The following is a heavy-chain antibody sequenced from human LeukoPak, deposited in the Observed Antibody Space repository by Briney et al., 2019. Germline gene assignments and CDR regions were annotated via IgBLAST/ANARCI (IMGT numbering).Heavy chain of an antibody. J-gene: IGHJ5*02. CDR2: IHYSGNT. D-gene: IGHD6-19*01. Sequence: SETLSLTCSVSNGSISTTYWSWIRQPPGKGLEWIGNIHYSGNTNYNSSLKSRVTISVDTSKNQFSLKMISVTTADTVVYFCARGGWFHDRWGQGTLVTVSS. CDR3: ARGGWFHDR. CDR1: NGSISTTY. V-gene: IGHV4-59*01.